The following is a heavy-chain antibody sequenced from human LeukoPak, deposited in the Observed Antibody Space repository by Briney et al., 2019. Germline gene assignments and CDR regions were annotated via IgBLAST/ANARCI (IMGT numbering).Heavy chain of an antibody. Sequence: GGSLRLSCAASGFGFTNAWMSWVRQAPGKGLEWVGRIKSKGDGETTDYAAPVKGRFTMSRDDAKATLYLQINSLITEDTAVYYSTTDLGITMIRGVIVYWGQGTLVTVSS. CDR2: IKSKGDGETT. V-gene: IGHV3-15*01. J-gene: IGHJ4*02. D-gene: IGHD3-10*01. CDR1: GFGFTNAW. CDR3: TTDLGITMIRGVIVY.